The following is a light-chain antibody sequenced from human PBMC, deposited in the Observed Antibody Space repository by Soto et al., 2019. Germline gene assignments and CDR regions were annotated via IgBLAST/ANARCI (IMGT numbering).Light chain of an antibody. CDR2: AAS. V-gene: IGKV1D-12*01. CDR3: QHAKSFPVT. J-gene: IGKJ5*01. Sequence: IQMTQSPSSLSASVGDTVTITCLSSQDVGRWLSWYQQKPGKAPKILIFAASSLQSGVPSRFSGSGSGTDFTLTITSLQSEDFATYYCQHAKSFPVTFGQGARLEV. CDR1: QDVGRW.